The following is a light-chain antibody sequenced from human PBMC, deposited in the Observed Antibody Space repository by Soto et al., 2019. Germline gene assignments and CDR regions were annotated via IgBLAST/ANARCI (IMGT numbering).Light chain of an antibody. CDR2: GAS. CDR3: QQYNNWPLT. J-gene: IGKJ3*01. CDR1: QSVSSN. V-gene: IGKV3-15*01. Sequence: TQSPATLSVSPGERATLSCRASQSVSSNLAWYQQKPGQAPRLLIYGASTRATGIPARFSGSGSGTEFTLTISSLQSEDFAVYYCQQYNNWPLTFGPGT.